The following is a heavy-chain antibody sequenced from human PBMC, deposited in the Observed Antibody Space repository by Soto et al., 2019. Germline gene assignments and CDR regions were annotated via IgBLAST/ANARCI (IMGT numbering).Heavy chain of an antibody. CDR1: GDMFRNSA. Sequence: QVQLVQSGAEVKRPGSSVKVSCKASGDMFRNSAFTWVRQAPGQGLAWMGVIIPLFRKTDVAQKFQGRVNLTADESTSSLYMEVSSLTSEDKAVYYCARARLSNGDPNRYIFYGLDVWGQGATSTVSS. J-gene: IGHJ6*02. V-gene: IGHV1-69*01. CDR3: ARARLSNGDPNRYIFYGLDV. CDR2: IIPLFRKT. D-gene: IGHD2-21*01.